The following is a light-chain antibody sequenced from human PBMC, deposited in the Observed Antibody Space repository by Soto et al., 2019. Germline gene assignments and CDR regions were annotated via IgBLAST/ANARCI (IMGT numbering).Light chain of an antibody. Sequence: EIVLTQSPATLSLSPGDRATLSCRASQSVSSYLAWYQQKPGQAPRLLISDASNRATGIPVRFSGSGSGTDFTLTISSLEPEDLAVYYCQQRSNWPSITFGQGTRLEIK. V-gene: IGKV3-11*01. CDR2: DAS. CDR1: QSVSSY. J-gene: IGKJ5*01. CDR3: QQRSNWPSIT.